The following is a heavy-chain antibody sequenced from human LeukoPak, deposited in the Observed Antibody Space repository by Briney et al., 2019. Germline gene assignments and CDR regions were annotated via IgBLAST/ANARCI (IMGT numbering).Heavy chain of an antibody. CDR3: ARSRTLGY. J-gene: IGHJ4*02. CDR1: GFSFSSYS. CDR2: ISSGGSAI. D-gene: IGHD1-7*01. Sequence: GGSLRLSCAASGFSFSSYSMNWVRPAPGKGREWVSYISSGGSAIYYADSVKGRFSIPRDNAKNSLYLQMNSLRAEDTAVYYCARSRTLGYWGQGTLVTVSS. V-gene: IGHV3-48*04.